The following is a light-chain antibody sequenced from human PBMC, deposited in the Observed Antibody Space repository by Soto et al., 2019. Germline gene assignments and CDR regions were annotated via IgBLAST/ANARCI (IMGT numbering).Light chain of an antibody. CDR2: LTS. CDR1: QSLLQTNGYTY. Sequence: DIVMTQSPLSLPVTPGEPASIPCRSSQSLLQTNGYTYLDWYLQKPGQSPQLLIYLTSIRASGVPDRFSGSGSGTEFTLKISKVEAEDVGVYYCMQSLQTPPWTFGPGTKVEFK. V-gene: IGKV2-28*01. CDR3: MQSLQTPPWT. J-gene: IGKJ1*01.